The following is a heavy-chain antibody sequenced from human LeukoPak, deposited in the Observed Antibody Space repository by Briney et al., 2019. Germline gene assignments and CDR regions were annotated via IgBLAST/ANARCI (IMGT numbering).Heavy chain of an antibody. V-gene: IGHV3-30*03. CDR3: ARERSTGVGDAFDI. Sequence: GGSLRLSCAASGFTFSSYGMHWVRQAPGKGLEWVAVISYDGSNKYYADSVKGRFTISRDNSKNTLYLQMNSLRAEDTAVYYCARERSTGVGDAFDIWGQGTMVTVSS. J-gene: IGHJ3*02. CDR1: GFTFSSYG. CDR2: ISYDGSNK. D-gene: IGHD7-27*01.